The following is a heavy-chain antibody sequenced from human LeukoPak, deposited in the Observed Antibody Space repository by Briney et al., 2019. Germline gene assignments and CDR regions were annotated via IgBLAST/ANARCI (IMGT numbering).Heavy chain of an antibody. J-gene: IGHJ4*02. CDR1: GFTFSSYG. CDR2: INHSGST. V-gene: IGHV4-34*01. Sequence: GSLRLSCAASGFTFSSYGMSWVRQAPGKGLEWIGEINHSGSTNYNPSLKSRVTISVDTSKNQFSLKLSSVTAADTAVYYCARGLVPDYWGQGTLVTVSS. CDR3: ARGLVPDY. D-gene: IGHD3-10*01.